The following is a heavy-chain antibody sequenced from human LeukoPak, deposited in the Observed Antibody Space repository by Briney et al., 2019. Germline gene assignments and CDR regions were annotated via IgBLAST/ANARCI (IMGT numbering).Heavy chain of an antibody. V-gene: IGHV4-59*01. D-gene: IGHD6-6*01. CDR3: ARGGYSSSP. CDR2: IYYSGST. J-gene: IGHJ5*02. Sequence: SETLSLTCTVSGGSIGSYYWSWIRQPPGKGLEWIGYIYYSGSTNYNPSLKSRVTISVDTSKNQFSLKLSSVTAADTAVYYRARGGYSSSPWGQGTLVTVSS. CDR1: GGSIGSYY.